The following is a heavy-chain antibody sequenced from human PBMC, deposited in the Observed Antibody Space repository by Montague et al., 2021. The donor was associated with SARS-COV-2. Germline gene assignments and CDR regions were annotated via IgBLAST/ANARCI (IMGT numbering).Heavy chain of an antibody. V-gene: IGHV4-4*02. CDR2: NHHTGST. CDR1: GDSISTYNW. Sequence: SETLSLTCAVSGDSISTYNWWTWVRLPPGKGLEWVGVNHHTGSTKYKPSRKSLVSMPVDKSWNQFSLRLTSVTAVDTAIYYCARKGSGRSDLAYWGQGTLVTVSS. J-gene: IGHJ4*02. D-gene: IGHD1-26*01. CDR3: ARKGSGRSDLAY.